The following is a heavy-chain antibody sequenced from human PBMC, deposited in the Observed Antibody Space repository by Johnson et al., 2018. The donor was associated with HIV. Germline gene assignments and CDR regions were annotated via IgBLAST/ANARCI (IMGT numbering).Heavy chain of an antibody. CDR2: IGTAGDT. V-gene: IGHV3-13*01. Sequence: EVQLVESGGGLVKPGGSLRLSCAASGFTFSSYDMHWVRQAIGKGLEWVSTIGTAGDTSYVDSVKGRFTNSRDNAKNSLYLQMNSRRAEDKAVYYCARDSGWKYYIMDAFDIWGQGTMVTVSS. CDR1: GFTFSSYD. D-gene: IGHD2/OR15-2a*01. J-gene: IGHJ3*02. CDR3: ARDSGWKYYIMDAFDI.